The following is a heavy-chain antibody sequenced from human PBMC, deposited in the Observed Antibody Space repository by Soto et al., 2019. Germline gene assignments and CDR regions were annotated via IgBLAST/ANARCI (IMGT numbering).Heavy chain of an antibody. CDR3: ARVIGYCSGGSCYHYFDY. V-gene: IGHV4-31*03. D-gene: IGHD2-15*01. CDR1: GGSISSGGYY. CDR2: IYYSGST. Sequence: PSETLSLTCTVSGGSISSGGYYWSWIRQHPGKGLEWIGYIYYSGSTYYNPSLKSRVTISVDTSKNQFSLKLSSVTAADTAVYYCARVIGYCSGGSCYHYFDYWGQGTRVTVSS. J-gene: IGHJ4*02.